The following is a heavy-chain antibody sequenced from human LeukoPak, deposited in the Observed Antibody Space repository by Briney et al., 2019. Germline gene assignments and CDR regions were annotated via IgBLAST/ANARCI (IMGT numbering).Heavy chain of an antibody. CDR2: ISGSGRNT. CDR1: GFMFNSYA. D-gene: IGHD2/OR15-2a*01. J-gene: IGHJ1*01. V-gene: IGHV3-23*01. CDR3: AKDSQVYERPIKH. Sequence: GGSLRLSCAASGFMFNSYAMNWVRQAPGKGLEWVSAISGSGRNTYYADSVKGRFTVSRDNSKNTLYLQMNSLRAEDTAMYYCAKDSQVYERPIKHWSQGTLATVSS.